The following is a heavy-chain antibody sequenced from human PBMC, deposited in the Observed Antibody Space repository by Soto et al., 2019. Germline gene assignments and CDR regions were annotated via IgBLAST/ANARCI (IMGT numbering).Heavy chain of an antibody. D-gene: IGHD3-22*01. J-gene: IGHJ4*02. V-gene: IGHV3-30-3*01. CDR2: ISYDGSNK. CDR3: ARDPPRSSGYYFDY. CDR1: GFTFSSYA. Sequence: GGSLRLSCAASGFTFSSYAMHWVRQAPGKGLEWVAVISYDGSNKYYADSVKGRFTISRDNSKNTLYLQMNSLRAEDTAVYYCARDPPRSSGYYFDYWGQGTLGTVSS.